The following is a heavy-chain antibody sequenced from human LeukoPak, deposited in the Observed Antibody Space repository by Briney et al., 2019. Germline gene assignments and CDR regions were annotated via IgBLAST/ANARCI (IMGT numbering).Heavy chain of an antibody. CDR1: GLTFSNAW. J-gene: IGHJ6*02. V-gene: IGHV3-23*01. Sequence: GGSLRLSCAVSGLTFSNAWLSWVRRAPGKGLEWVSVISGSGGTTYYADSVKGRFTISRDSSKNTLYLQMNSLRAEDTAVYYCAKVSGGGLYYDGMDVWGQGTTVTVSS. D-gene: IGHD1-14*01. CDR3: AKVSGGGLYYDGMDV. CDR2: ISGSGGTT.